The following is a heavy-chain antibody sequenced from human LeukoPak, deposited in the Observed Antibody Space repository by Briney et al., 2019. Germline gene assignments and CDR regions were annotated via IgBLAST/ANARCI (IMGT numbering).Heavy chain of an antibody. J-gene: IGHJ4*02. CDR1: GFTFNTYW. D-gene: IGHD3-10*01. CDR2: VNQDGSEK. V-gene: IGHV3-7*01. CDR3: ARADDKDSGSYSGFDY. Sequence: GGPLRLSWGASGFTFNTYWMTWVRQAPGKGLEWVANVNQDGSEKYYVDSVKGRFTISRDNAKKSVLLQAISLRAEDTAVYYCARADDKDSGSYSGFDYWGQGTLVTVSS.